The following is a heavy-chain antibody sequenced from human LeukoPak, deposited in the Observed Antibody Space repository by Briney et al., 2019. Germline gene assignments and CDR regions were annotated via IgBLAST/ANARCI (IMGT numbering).Heavy chain of an antibody. Sequence: GGSLRLSCAASGFTFSSYWMSWVRQAPGKGLEWVANIKKDGSEKYYVDSVKGRFTISRDNSKNTLYLQMNSLRAEDTAVYYCAKDLRTELWFGESSFDYWGQGTLVTVSS. D-gene: IGHD3-10*01. J-gene: IGHJ4*02. V-gene: IGHV3-7*01. CDR1: GFTFSSYW. CDR2: IKKDGSEK. CDR3: AKDLRTELWFGESSFDY.